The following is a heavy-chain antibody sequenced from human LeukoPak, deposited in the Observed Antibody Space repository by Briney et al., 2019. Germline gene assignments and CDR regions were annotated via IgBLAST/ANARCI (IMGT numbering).Heavy chain of an antibody. V-gene: IGHV3-23*01. CDR2: ISGSGGST. J-gene: IGHJ3*02. CDR3: AKPGGPGIAARGAFDI. Sequence: GGSLRLSCAASGFTFSSYAMSWVRQAPGKGLEWVSAISGSGGSTYYADSVKGRFTISRDNSKNTLYLQMNSLRGGDTAIYYCAKPGGPGIAARGAFDIWGQGTTVTVSS. D-gene: IGHD6-25*01. CDR1: GFTFSSYA.